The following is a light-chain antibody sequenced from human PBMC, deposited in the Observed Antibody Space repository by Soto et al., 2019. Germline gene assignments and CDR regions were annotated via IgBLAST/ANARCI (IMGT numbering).Light chain of an antibody. Sequence: EIVFTQSPATLSLSPGERATLSCSASQSVSSDLAWYQQKPGQAPRLLIFGASNRATGIPARFSGSGSGTDFTLTISSLQSEDFAVYYCQQYNNWPPVTFGGGTKVDIK. CDR1: QSVSSD. J-gene: IGKJ4*01. V-gene: IGKV3-15*01. CDR3: QQYNNWPPVT. CDR2: GAS.